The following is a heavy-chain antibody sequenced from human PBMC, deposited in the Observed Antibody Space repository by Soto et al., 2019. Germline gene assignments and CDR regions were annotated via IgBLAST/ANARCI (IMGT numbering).Heavy chain of an antibody. CDR1: AGSISSSRYY. J-gene: IGHJ6*02. Sequence: SETLSLTCTVSAGSISSSRYYWGWIRQPPGKGLEWIGNIYYSGSTYYNPSLKSRVIISVDTSKNQVSLNLASVTAADTAVYYCATQGFGVLHGLVDVWGQGTTVT. V-gene: IGHV4-39*07. CDR3: ATQGFGVLHGLVDV. CDR2: IYYSGST. D-gene: IGHD3-10*01.